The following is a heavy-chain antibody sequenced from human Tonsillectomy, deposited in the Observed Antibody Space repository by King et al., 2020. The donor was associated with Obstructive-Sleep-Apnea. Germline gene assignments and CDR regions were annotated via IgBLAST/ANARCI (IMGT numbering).Heavy chain of an antibody. J-gene: IGHJ4*02. CDR2: IYYSGST. CDR1: GGSISSYY. Sequence: VQLQESGPGLVKPSETLSLTCTVSGGSISSYYWSWIRQPPGKGLEWIGYIYYSGSTNYNPSLKSRVTISVDTSKNQFSLKLSSVTAADTAVYYCARSIAAHTFDYWGQGTLVTVSS. V-gene: IGHV4-59*01. D-gene: IGHD6-6*01. CDR3: ARSIAAHTFDY.